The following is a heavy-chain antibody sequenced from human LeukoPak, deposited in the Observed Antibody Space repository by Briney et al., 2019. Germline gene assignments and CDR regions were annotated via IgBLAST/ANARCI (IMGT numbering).Heavy chain of an antibody. Sequence: PWHTLSLTCTASAGSISTYYRRSIRQPPGKGPEWIGYIYNTGSTNYNPSLKSRVTISVDTSKNQFSLKLNSVTAADTAVYYCARAVYSSSWYGTPPWYYYYMDVWGKGTTVTISS. J-gene: IGHJ6*03. CDR3: ARAVYSSSWYGTPPWYYYYMDV. D-gene: IGHD6-13*01. CDR2: IYNTGST. CDR1: AGSISTYY. V-gene: IGHV4-59*07.